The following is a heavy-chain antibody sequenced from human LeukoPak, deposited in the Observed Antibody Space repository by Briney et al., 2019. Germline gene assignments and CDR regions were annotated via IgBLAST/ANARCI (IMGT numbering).Heavy chain of an antibody. CDR1: GYTFTSYY. Sequence: GASVKVSCKASGYTFTSYYMHWVRQAPGQGLEWMGIINPSGGSTSYAQKFQGRVTMTRDTSTSTVYMELSSLRSEDTAVYYCARDAMDYYDSSGFDYWGQGTLVTVSS. V-gene: IGHV1-46*01. D-gene: IGHD3-22*01. CDR3: ARDAMDYYDSSGFDY. J-gene: IGHJ4*02. CDR2: INPSGGST.